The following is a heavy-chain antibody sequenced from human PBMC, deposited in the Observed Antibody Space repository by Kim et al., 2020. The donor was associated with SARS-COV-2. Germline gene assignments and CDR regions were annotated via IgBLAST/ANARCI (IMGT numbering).Heavy chain of an antibody. V-gene: IGHV1-3*01. Sequence: YSQKFQGRVTITRDTSASTAYMELSSLRSEDTAVYYCARDLSEYQLLPDYWGQGTLVTVSS. CDR3: ARDLSEYQLLPDY. J-gene: IGHJ4*02. D-gene: IGHD2-2*01.